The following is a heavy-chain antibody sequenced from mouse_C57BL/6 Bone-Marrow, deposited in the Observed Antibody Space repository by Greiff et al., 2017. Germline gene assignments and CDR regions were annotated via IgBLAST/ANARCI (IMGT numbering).Heavy chain of an antibody. V-gene: IGHV1-64*01. J-gene: IGHJ3*01. CDR2: IPPNSGST. CDR3: ATFAWFAY. CDR1: GYTFTSYW. Sequence: QVQLKQPGAELVKPGASVKLSCKASGYTFTSYWMHWVKQRPGQGLEWIGMIPPNSGSTNSNEKFKSKATLTVAKSSSTAYMQLSSLTSEDSAVYYWATFAWFAYWGQGTLVTVSA.